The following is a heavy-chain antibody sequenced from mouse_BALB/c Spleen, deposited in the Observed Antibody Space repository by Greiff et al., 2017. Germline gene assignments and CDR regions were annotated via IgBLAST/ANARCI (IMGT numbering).Heavy chain of an antibody. CDR1: GFTFSSYA. CDR2: ISSGGST. Sequence: EVQRVESGGGLVKPGGSLKLSCAASGFTFSSYAMSWVRQTPEKRLEWVASISSGGSTYYPDSVKGRFTISRDNARNILYLQMSSLRSEDTAMYYCARGRDYGSSLYYYAMDYWGQGTSVTVSA. D-gene: IGHD1-1*01. V-gene: IGHV5-6-5*01. J-gene: IGHJ4*01. CDR3: ARGRDYGSSLYYYAMDY.